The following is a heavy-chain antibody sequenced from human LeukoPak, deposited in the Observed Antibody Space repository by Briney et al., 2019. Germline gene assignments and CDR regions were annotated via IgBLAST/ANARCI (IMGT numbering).Heavy chain of an antibody. Sequence: SETLSLTCTVSGGSIIGRWWSWIRQPPGKGLEWIGDIFYSGSYNYNPSLKSRLSISLDTSKNQFSLKLSSVTAADTAVYYCARQDILTGFDAFDIWGRGTMVTVSS. CDR2: IFYSGSY. D-gene: IGHD3-9*01. J-gene: IGHJ3*02. CDR3: ARQDILTGFDAFDI. CDR1: GGSIIGRW. V-gene: IGHV4-59*08.